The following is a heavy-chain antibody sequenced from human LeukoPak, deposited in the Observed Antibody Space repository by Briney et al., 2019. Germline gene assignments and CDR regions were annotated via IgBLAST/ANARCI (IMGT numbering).Heavy chain of an antibody. D-gene: IGHD4-17*01. CDR1: GYTFIDYY. CDR2: INPNSGGT. Sequence: ASVTVSCKASGYTFIDYYIHWVRQAPGEGLEWMEWINPNSGGTNYAQKFQGSVTMTRDTSISTAYMELTRLNSDDTAVYYCAKNMGYGDYWYFDLWGRGTLVTVSS. CDR3: AKNMGYGDYWYFDL. V-gene: IGHV1-2*02. J-gene: IGHJ2*01.